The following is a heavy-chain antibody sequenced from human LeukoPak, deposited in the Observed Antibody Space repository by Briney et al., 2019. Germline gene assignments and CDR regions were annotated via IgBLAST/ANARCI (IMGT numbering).Heavy chain of an antibody. J-gene: IGHJ4*02. CDR1: GGSISSYY. CDR3: ARATTFYGSGMDYFDY. V-gene: IGHV4-4*07. D-gene: IGHD3-10*01. CDR2: IYTSGST. Sequence: KTSETLSLTCAVSGGSISSYYWSWIRQPAGKGLEWIGRIYTSGSTNYNPSLKSRVTMSVDTSKNQFSLKLSSVTAADTAVYYCARATTFYGSGMDYFDYWGQGTLVTVSP.